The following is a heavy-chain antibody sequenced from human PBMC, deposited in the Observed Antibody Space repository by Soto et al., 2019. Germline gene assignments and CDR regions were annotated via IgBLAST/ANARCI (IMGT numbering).Heavy chain of an antibody. D-gene: IGHD1-26*01. J-gene: IGHJ4*02. CDR1: GDSLSSSNL. CDR2: IYHSGST. V-gene: IGHV4-4*02. Sequence: QVQLQESGPGLVKPSGTLSLTCAVSGDSLSSSNLWSWVRQPPGKGLEWIGEIYHSGSTNFNPSLKSRVTISGDKSNNQFSLNVNAVTAADTAVYYCARHSGTYFRDYWGQGTLVTVAS. CDR3: ARHSGTYFRDY.